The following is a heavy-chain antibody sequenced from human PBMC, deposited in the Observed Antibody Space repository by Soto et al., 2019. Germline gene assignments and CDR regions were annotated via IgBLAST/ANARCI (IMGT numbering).Heavy chain of an antibody. V-gene: IGHV3-30*03. D-gene: IGHD2-15*01. CDR1: GFTFSTHG. CDR2: VSYDGGSK. J-gene: IGHJ2*01. CDR3: ATIYCGGGSCYWFFDL. Sequence: QVQLVESGGGVVQPGRSLRLSCAASGFTFSTHGMHWVRQAPGKGLEWVAVVSYDGGSKYYADSVKGRFTASRDNSKNSLYLEMNSLRPEDTAVYYCATIYCGGGSCYWFFDLWGRGTLVTVSS.